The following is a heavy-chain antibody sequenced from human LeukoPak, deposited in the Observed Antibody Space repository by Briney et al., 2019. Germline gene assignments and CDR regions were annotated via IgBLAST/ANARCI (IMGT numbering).Heavy chain of an antibody. V-gene: IGHV5-51*01. CDR2: IYPADSET. D-gene: IGHD5-12*01. J-gene: IGHJ4*02. Sequence: GESLKISCKGYGNNFSNYWIAWFRQMPGRGLEWMGIIYPADSETRYSPSFQGQVTISADNSVNTVYLQWSNSLRASDSAMYYCTSHGYTYSWAVWGQGTLVTVSS. CDR1: GNNFSNYW. CDR3: TSHGYTYSWAV.